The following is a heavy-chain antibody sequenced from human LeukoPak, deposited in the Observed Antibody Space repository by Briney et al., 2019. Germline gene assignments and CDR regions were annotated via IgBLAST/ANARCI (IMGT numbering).Heavy chain of an antibody. V-gene: IGHV4-59*01. D-gene: IGHD7-27*01. CDR1: GGSISSDY. J-gene: IGHJ4*03. CDR3: ARRANWGSTYY. Sequence: SETLSLTCTVSGGSISSDYWSWIRQSPGKGLEWIGYIYYSGTTSYNPSLKSRVTISLDTSKNQFPLKLSSVTAADTAVYYCARRANWGSTYYWGHGTLVT. CDR2: IYYSGTT.